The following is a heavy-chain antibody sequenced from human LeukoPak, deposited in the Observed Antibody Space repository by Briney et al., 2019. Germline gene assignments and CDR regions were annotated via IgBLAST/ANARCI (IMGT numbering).Heavy chain of an antibody. Sequence: GESLKISCKGSGYSFTSYWIGWVRQMPGKGLEWMGIIYPGDSDPRYSPSFQGQVAISADKSISTAYLQWTSLKASDTAMYYCAREHDSSAYQDHYFDYWGQGTLVTVSS. V-gene: IGHV5-51*01. CDR1: GYSFTSYW. J-gene: IGHJ4*02. D-gene: IGHD3-22*01. CDR2: IYPGDSDP. CDR3: AREHDSSAYQDHYFDY.